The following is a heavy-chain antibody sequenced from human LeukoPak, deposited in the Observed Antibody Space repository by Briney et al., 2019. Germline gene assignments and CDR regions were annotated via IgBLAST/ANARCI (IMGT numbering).Heavy chain of an antibody. V-gene: IGHV4-34*01. CDR2: INHSGST. J-gene: IGHJ3*02. D-gene: IGHD5-18*01. CDR1: GGSFSGYY. CDR3: ARGIYSYDAFDI. Sequence: PSETLSLTCAVYGGSFSGYYWSWIRQPSGKGLEWIGEINHSGSTNYNPSLKSRVTISVDTSKNQFSLKLSSVTAADTAVYYCARGIYSYDAFDIWGQGTMVTVSS.